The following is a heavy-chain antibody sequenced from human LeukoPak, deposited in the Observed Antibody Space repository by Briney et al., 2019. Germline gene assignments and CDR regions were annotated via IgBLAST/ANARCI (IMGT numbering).Heavy chain of an antibody. CDR3: ARGGGPYFSGSGSFDF. CDR1: GFTVSSNH. J-gene: IGHJ4*02. Sequence: GGSLRLSCAVSGFTVSSNHMTWVRQAPGKGLEWVSVIYSGGNTYYADSVKGRFTISRDNSKNTLYLQMHSLRAEDTAVYYCARGGGPYFSGSGSFDFWGQGTLVTVSS. V-gene: IGHV3-53*01. D-gene: IGHD3-10*01. CDR2: IYSGGNT.